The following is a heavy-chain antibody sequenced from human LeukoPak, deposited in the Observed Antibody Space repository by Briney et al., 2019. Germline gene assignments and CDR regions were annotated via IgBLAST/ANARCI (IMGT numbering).Heavy chain of an antibody. Sequence: ASVKVSCKASGYTFTGYYMHWVRQAPGKGLEWMGGFDPEDGETIYAQKFQGRVTMTRDTSTSTVYMELSSLRSEDTAVYYCAREGSSGYWGAFDIWGQGTMVTVSS. D-gene: IGHD3-22*01. J-gene: IGHJ3*02. CDR3: AREGSSGYWGAFDI. CDR1: GYTFTGYY. V-gene: IGHV1-46*01. CDR2: FDPEDGET.